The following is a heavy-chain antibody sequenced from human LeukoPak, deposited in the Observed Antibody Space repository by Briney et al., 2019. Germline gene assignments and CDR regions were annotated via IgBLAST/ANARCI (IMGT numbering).Heavy chain of an antibody. J-gene: IGHJ6*02. V-gene: IGHV4-4*02. CDR3: ARVAGKDSAAGYYYYGMDV. D-gene: IGHD6-13*01. CDR1: GASIRSTNW. CDR2: IFHSGSS. Sequence: SGTLSLTCAVSGASIRSTNWWSWVRQPPGKGLEWIGEIFHSGSSNYNPSLKSRVAMSADKSKNQFSLKLSSVTAADTAVYYCARVAGKDSAAGYYYYGMDVWGQGTTVTVSS.